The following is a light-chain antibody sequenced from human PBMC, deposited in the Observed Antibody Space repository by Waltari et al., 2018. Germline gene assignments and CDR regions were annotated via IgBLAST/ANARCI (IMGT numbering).Light chain of an antibody. CDR2: AVS. V-gene: IGLV2-23*02. CDR3: SSYAGSSKVV. CDR1: SSDVGNYKR. Sequence: QSALTQPASVSGSPGKSITISCTGTSSDVGNYKRVSWYQQHPGKAPKLMIYAVSKRPAVISERFSGSTAGDIASLTISGLQPEDEAEYFCSSYAGSSKVVVGGGTKVTVL. J-gene: IGLJ2*01.